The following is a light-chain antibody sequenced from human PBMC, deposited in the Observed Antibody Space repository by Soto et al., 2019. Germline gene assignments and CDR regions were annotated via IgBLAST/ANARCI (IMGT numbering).Light chain of an antibody. CDR1: QGVSTY. V-gene: IGKV1-8*01. J-gene: IGKJ2*02. CDR3: KQYYTSKCT. Sequence: AVRMTQSPSSLSASAGDRVTITCRASQGVSTYLAWYQQKPGKGPKLLIYAASTLQSGVPSRFSVSGSSTYFSGNISCLQSADFATSFCKQYYTSKCTFGQGTQL. CDR2: AAS.